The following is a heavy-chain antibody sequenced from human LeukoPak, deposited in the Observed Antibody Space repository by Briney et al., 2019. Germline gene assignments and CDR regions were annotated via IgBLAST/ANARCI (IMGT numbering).Heavy chain of an antibody. Sequence: GGSLRLSCAASGFTFSSYNMNWVRQAPGKGLEWISYITSDSTTIYYADSVKGRFTISRDNAKNSLYLQMNSLRAEDTAVYYCARKGAVSGLGYWGQGTLVTVSS. V-gene: IGHV3-48*04. J-gene: IGHJ4*02. CDR3: ARKGAVSGLGY. CDR1: GFTFSSYN. CDR2: ITSDSTTI. D-gene: IGHD3-16*01.